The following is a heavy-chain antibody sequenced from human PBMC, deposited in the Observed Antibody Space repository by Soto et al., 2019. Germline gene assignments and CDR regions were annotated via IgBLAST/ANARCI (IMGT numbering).Heavy chain of an antibody. Sequence: ESGPTLVNPTQTLTLTCTFSGFSLSTSGVGVGWIRQPPGKALEWLALIYWDDDKRYSPSLKSRLTITKDTSKNQVVLTMTNMDPVDTASYYFVLKIPPGYFVYSCQTTLGTVS. CDR1: GFSLSTSGVG. V-gene: IGHV2-5*02. J-gene: IGHJ4*02. D-gene: IGHD7-27*01. CDR3: VLKIPPGYFVY. CDR2: IYWDDDK.